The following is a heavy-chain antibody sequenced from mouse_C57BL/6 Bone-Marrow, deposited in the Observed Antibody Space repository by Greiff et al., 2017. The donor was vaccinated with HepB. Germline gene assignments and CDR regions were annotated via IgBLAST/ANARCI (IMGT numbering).Heavy chain of an antibody. CDR2: IHPNSGST. Sequence: QVQLQQPGAELVKPGASVKLSCKASGYTFTSYWMHWVKQRPGQGLEWIGMIHPNSGSTNYNEKFKSKATLTVDKSSSTAYMQLSSLTSEDSAVYYCARWPIYDGYPWFAYWGQGTLVTVS. CDR3: ARWPIYDGYPWFAY. D-gene: IGHD2-3*01. V-gene: IGHV1-64*01. J-gene: IGHJ3*01. CDR1: GYTFTSYW.